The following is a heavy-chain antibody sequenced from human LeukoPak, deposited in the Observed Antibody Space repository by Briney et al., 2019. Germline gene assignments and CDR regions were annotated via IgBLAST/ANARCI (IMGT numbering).Heavy chain of an antibody. CDR3: STTGKLRYQNYFDY. CDR2: ISWNSGSI. D-gene: IGHD1-1*01. Sequence: GRSLRLSCAASGFTFDDYTMHWVRQAPGKGLEWVSGISWNSGSIGYAGSVKGRFTISRDNAKKSLNLQMNSLRAEDTALYYCSTTGKLRYQNYFDYWGQGTLVTVSS. J-gene: IGHJ4*02. V-gene: IGHV3-9*01. CDR1: GFTFDDYT.